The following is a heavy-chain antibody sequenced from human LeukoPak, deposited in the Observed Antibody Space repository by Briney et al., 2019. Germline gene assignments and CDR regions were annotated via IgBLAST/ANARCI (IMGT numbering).Heavy chain of an antibody. CDR2: INPNSGGT. CDR3: ARESGSYLYYFDY. J-gene: IGHJ4*02. Sequence: ASVKVSCKASGYTFTGYYMHWVRQAPGQGLEWTGWINPNSGGTNYAQKFQGRVTMTRDTSISTAYMELSRLRSDDTAVYYCARESGSYLYYFDYWGQGTLDTVSS. CDR1: GYTFTGYY. V-gene: IGHV1-2*02. D-gene: IGHD1-26*01.